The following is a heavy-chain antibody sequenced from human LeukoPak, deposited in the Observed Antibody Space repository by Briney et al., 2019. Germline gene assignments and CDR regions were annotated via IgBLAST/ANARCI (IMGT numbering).Heavy chain of an antibody. CDR3: ARGPHRGRGVISLAAPDDAFDI. Sequence: ASVKVSCKASGYTFTSYDINWVRQATGQGREWMGWMNPNSGNTGYAQKFQGRVTMTRNTSISTAYMELSSLRSEDTAVYYCARGPHRGRGVISLAAPDDAFDIWGQGTKVTVSS. V-gene: IGHV1-8*01. CDR2: MNPNSGNT. D-gene: IGHD3-10*01. CDR1: GYTFTSYD. J-gene: IGHJ3*02.